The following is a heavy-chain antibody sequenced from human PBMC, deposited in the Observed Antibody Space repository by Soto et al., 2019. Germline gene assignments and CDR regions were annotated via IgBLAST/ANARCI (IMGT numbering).Heavy chain of an antibody. CDR2: IYYSGST. V-gene: IGHV4-39*01. CDR3: ARAHIVHPLDY. CDR1: GGSISSSSYY. J-gene: IGHJ4*02. Sequence: SETLSLTCTVSGGSISSSSYYWGWIRQPPGKGLEWIGSIYYSGSTYYNPSLKSRVTISVDTSKNQFSLKLSSVTAADTAVYYCARAHIVHPLDYWGQGTLVTVSS. D-gene: IGHD2-21*01.